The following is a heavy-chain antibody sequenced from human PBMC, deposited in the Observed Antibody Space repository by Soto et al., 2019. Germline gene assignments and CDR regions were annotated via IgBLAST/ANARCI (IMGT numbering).Heavy chain of an antibody. J-gene: IGHJ4*02. CDR1: GYTFTSYS. Sequence: QVQLVQSGAEVKKPGASVKVSCKASGYTFTSYSISWVRQAPGQGLEWMGWISAYNGNTNYAQKLQGRVTMTTDTSARTAYMELESLRSDYTAVYYWERDAPPPGYGGQGTLVTVSS. V-gene: IGHV1-18*01. CDR2: ISAYNGNT. CDR3: ERDAPPPGY.